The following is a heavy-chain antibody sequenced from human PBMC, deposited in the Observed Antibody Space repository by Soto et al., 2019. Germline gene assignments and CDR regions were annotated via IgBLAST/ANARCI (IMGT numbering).Heavy chain of an antibody. CDR3: AKDWGSGSHDGFDY. CDR1: GFTFSSYA. Sequence: GESLKISCAASGFTFSSYAMSWVRQAPGKGLEWVSAISGSGGSTYYADSVKGRFTISRDNSKNTLYLQMNSLRAEDTAVYYCAKDWGSGSHDGFDYWGQGTLVTVSS. CDR2: ISGSGGST. J-gene: IGHJ4*02. D-gene: IGHD3-10*01. V-gene: IGHV3-23*01.